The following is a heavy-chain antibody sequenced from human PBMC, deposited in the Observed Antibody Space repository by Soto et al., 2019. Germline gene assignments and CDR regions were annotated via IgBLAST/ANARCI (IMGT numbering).Heavy chain of an antibody. Sequence: GGSLRLSCAASGFNFSNFAMSWVRQAPGKGLEWVSGISNSGGTTYYADSVKGRFTISRDNSKNTLHLHMSGLTTEDTAVYYCAKLTWIQLWSRNCVLDYWGHGTLVTVSS. D-gene: IGHD5-18*01. CDR2: ISNSGGTT. J-gene: IGHJ4*01. CDR3: AKLTWIQLWSRNCVLDY. V-gene: IGHV3-23*01. CDR1: GFNFSNFA.